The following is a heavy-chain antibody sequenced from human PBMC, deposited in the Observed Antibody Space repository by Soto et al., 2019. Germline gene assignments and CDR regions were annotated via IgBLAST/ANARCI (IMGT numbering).Heavy chain of an antibody. V-gene: IGHV3-23*01. Sequence: GSLRRACAASGFTFRSYAMSWVRQAPGKGLEWVSVITGGGGGSYYADSVKVRFTISRDNSKNTLYLQMNSLRAEDTAVYYCAKGRTYSSGWYYDMDVWGQGTTVTVYS. CDR1: GFTFRSYA. J-gene: IGHJ6*02. CDR2: ITGGGGGS. D-gene: IGHD6-19*01. CDR3: AKGRTYSSGWYYDMDV.